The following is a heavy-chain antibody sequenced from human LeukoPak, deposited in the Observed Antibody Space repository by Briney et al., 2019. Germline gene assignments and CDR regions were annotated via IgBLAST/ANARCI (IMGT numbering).Heavy chain of an antibody. CDR2: ISGGGGST. J-gene: IGHJ4*02. CDR1: GFTFINCA. Sequence: GGSLRLSCAASGFTFINCAMSWVRQPPGKGLEWVSGISGGGGSTYYADSVKGRFTMSRDNSKNTLYLQMNSLRAEDTAVYYCAKNVNYDYVWGSYRLDYWGQGTLVTVSS. D-gene: IGHD3-16*02. V-gene: IGHV3-23*01. CDR3: AKNVNYDYVWGSYRLDY.